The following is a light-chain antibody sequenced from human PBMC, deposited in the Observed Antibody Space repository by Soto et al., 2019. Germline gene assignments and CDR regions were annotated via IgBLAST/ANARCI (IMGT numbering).Light chain of an antibody. J-gene: IGLJ1*01. Sequence: HSALTQPASVSGSPRQSITISCTGTSSDVGGYNFVSWYQQHPGKAPKLMIFEVSNRPSWVSNRFSGSKSGNTSSLTISGLQGEDEADYYCSSYTSSSTLVFGTGTKLTVL. CDR3: SSYTSSSTLV. V-gene: IGLV2-14*01. CDR2: EVS. CDR1: SSDVGGYNF.